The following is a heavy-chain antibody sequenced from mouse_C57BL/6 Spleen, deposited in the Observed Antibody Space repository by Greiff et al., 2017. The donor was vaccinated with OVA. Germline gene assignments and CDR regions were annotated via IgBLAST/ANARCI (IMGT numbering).Heavy chain of an antibody. J-gene: IGHJ2*01. D-gene: IGHD2-2*01. CDR2: ISSGGSYT. CDR3: ASLSTMVTARGFDY. V-gene: IGHV5-6*02. Sequence: DVKLVESGGDLVKPGGSLKLSCAASGFTFSSYGMSWVRQTPDKRLEWVATISSGGSYTYYPDSVKGRFTISRDNAKNTLYLQMSSLKSEDTAMYYCASLSTMVTARGFDYWGQGTTLTVSS. CDR1: GFTFSSYG.